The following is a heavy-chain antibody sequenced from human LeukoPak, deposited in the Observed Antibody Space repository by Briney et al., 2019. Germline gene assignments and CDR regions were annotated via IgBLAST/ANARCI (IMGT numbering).Heavy chain of an antibody. CDR3: AVDYGDYAEYFDY. V-gene: IGHV4-30-2*01. Sequence: SETLSLTCAVSGGSISSGGYSWSWIRQPPGKGLEWIGYIYHSGSTYYNPSLKSRVTISVDRSKNQFSLKLSSVTAADTAVYYCAVDYGDYAEYFDYWGQGTLVTVSS. CDR1: GGSISSGGYS. CDR2: IYHSGST. J-gene: IGHJ4*02. D-gene: IGHD4-17*01.